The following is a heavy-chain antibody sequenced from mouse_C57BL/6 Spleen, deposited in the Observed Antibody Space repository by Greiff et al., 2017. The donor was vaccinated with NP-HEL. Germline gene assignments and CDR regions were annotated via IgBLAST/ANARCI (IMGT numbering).Heavy chain of an antibody. CDR3: VGYDYDGDYAMDY. CDR1: GFSFNTYA. CDR2: IRSKSNNYAT. V-gene: IGHV10-1*01. D-gene: IGHD2-4*01. J-gene: IGHJ4*01. Sequence: EVKLMESGGGLVQPKGSLKLSCAASGFSFNTYAMNWVRQAPGKGLEWVARIRSKSNNYATYYADSVKDRFTISRDDSESMLYLQMNNLKTEDTAMYYCVGYDYDGDYAMDYWGQGTSVTVSS.